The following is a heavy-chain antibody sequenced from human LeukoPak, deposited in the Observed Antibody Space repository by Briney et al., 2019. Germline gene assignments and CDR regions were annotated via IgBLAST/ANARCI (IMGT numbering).Heavy chain of an antibody. CDR2: LRHSGSRT. CDR1: GFRFSNYA. D-gene: IGHD3-22*01. Sequence: GWSLRLSCVGSGFRFSNYAMNWVRQAPGHGLQWVSALRHSGSRTFYADSVKGRFTISRDNSKNTLYLQMDSLGAEDTAIYYCAKDDSSGYYHDHWGQGTLVTVSS. V-gene: IGHV3-23*01. CDR3: AKDDSSGYYHDH. J-gene: IGHJ5*02.